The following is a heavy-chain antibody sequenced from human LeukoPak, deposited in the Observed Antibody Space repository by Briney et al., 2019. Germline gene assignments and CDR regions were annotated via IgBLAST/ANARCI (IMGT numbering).Heavy chain of an antibody. CDR1: GFNFGVVA. J-gene: IGHJ4*02. CDR2: IRHREYGGTA. V-gene: IGHV3-49*03. CDR3: ARERAGDVDY. Sequence: GESLRLSCATSGFNFGVVAMDWIRQAPGKGLEWVGFIRHREYGGTAEYAASVNGRFAISRDDSNSIVYLQMNDLRTEDTGVYYCARERAGDVDYWGLGTLVAVSS.